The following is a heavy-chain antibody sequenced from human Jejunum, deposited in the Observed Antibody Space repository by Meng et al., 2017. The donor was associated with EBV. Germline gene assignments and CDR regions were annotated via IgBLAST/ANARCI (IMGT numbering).Heavy chain of an antibody. CDR1: GYTVTRYA. D-gene: IGHD5-12*01. CDR2: ITVYNGNT. CDR3: ARDSSGYNANDKVSDY. Sequence: QLQLGQSVDEVKKPGASVKVSCKTAGYTVTRYAISWVRQAPGHGTEWMGWITVYNGNTNYAPRLQGRVTMTTDLSTSTAYMELRSLRSDDTAVYYCARDSSGYNANDKVSDYWGQGTLVTVSS. J-gene: IGHJ4*01. V-gene: IGHV1-18*01.